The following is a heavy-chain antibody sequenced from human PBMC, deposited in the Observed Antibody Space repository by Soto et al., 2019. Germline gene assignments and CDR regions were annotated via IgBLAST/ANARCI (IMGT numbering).Heavy chain of an antibody. D-gene: IGHD2-15*01. CDR2: IDTSGTKI. V-gene: IGHV3-11*01. Sequence: GGSLRLSCAASGYTFSDYYTSWILQAPGKGLEWISYIDTSGTKIYYADSVKGRFTITRDNAKNSLYLEMNSLRDEDTAVYYCARSFYMLRGYLTPVVDWCQGTLVSVSS. J-gene: IGHJ4*02. CDR3: ARSFYMLRGYLTPVVD. CDR1: GYTFSDYY.